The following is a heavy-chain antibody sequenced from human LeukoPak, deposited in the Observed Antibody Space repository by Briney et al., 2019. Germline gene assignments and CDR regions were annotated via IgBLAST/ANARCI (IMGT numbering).Heavy chain of an antibody. CDR3: ATPIFGVVRAFDS. CDR1: GGSFSGYY. Sequence: SETLSLTCSVYGGSFSGYYWSWIRQPPGKGLEWIGEINHSGSTNYNPSLKSRVTISVDTSKNQFSLKLSSVTAADTAVYYCATPIFGVVRAFDSWGQGTLVTVSS. CDR2: INHSGST. V-gene: IGHV4-34*01. J-gene: IGHJ5*01. D-gene: IGHD3-3*01.